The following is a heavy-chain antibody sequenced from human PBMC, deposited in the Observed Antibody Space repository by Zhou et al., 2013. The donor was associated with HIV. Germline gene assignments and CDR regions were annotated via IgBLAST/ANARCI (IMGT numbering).Heavy chain of an antibody. CDR1: GFSFSSYA. CDR2: ISDSGAKT. CDR3: VKESGINPNWFDS. D-gene: IGHD1-1*01. V-gene: IGHV3-23*01. J-gene: IGHJ5*01. Sequence: EVQLLGSGGGLVQPGESLRLSCAASGFSFSSYAMSWVRQAPGKGLDWVSAISDSGAKTYYTDSVKGRFTVSRDNSKNTLYLQMNSLRVEDTAVYYCVKESGINPNWFDSWGQGTQVTVSS.